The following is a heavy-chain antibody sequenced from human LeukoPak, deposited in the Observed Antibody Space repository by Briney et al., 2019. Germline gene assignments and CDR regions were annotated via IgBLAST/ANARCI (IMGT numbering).Heavy chain of an antibody. J-gene: IGHJ4*02. D-gene: IGHD3-22*01. CDR3: ARSYYFDSSGFYDY. CDR1: GFTVSSNH. CDR2: IYSGGST. Sequence: PGGSLRLSCAASGFTVSSNHMSWVRQAPGKGLEWVSVIYSGGSTSSADSVKGRFTISRDNSKNTLYLQMNNLRAEDTAVYYCARSYYFDSSGFYDYWGQGNLVTVSS. V-gene: IGHV3-53*01.